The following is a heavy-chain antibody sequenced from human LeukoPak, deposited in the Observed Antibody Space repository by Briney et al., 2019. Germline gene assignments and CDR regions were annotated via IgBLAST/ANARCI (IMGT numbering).Heavy chain of an antibody. CDR1: GDXVSSNSAG. V-gene: IGHV6-1*01. Sequence: SQTLSLTCAISGDXVSSNSAGWNWIRQSPSRGLEWLGRTYYRSKWSTDYAVSVKSRITVNPDTSKNQFSLQLNSVTPEDTAVYYCARLENWAFDFWGQGTIITVSS. CDR2: TYYRSKWST. D-gene: IGHD7-27*01. J-gene: IGHJ4*02. CDR3: ARLENWAFDF.